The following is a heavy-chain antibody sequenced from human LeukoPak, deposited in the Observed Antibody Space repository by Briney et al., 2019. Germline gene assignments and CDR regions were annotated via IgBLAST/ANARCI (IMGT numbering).Heavy chain of an antibody. CDR2: ISWNSGSI. CDR3: AKGPVPAAGTYFDY. V-gene: IGHV3-9*01. Sequence: GGSLRLSCAASGFTFDDYAMHWVRQAPGKGLEWVSGISWNSGSIGYADSVKGRFTISRDNAKNSLYLQMNSLRAEDTALYYCAKGPVPAAGTYFDYWGQGTLVTVSS. J-gene: IGHJ4*02. CDR1: GFTFDDYA. D-gene: IGHD6-13*01.